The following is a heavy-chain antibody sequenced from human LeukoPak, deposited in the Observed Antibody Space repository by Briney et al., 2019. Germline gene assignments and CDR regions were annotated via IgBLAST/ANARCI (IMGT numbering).Heavy chain of an antibody. V-gene: IGHV3-30*18. CDR3: AKAFYGSGPYYYGMDV. CDR2: ISYDGSNK. D-gene: IGHD3-10*01. J-gene: IGHJ6*04. Sequence: GRSLRLSCAASGFTFSSYGMHWVRQAPGKGLEWVAVISYDGSNKYYADSVKGRFTISRDNSKNTLYLQMNSLRAEDTAVYYCAKAFYGSGPYYYGMDVWGKGTTVTASS. CDR1: GFTFSSYG.